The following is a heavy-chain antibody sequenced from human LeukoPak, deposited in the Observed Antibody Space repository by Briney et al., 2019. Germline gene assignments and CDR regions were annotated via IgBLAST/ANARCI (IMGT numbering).Heavy chain of an antibody. CDR2: VNHSGGT. CDR3: ARRMGRRFGERYYYYHYMDV. V-gene: IGHV4-34*01. Sequence: KSSETLSLTCDVYGESFSGYYWSWIRQPPGKGLEWIGEVNHSGGTNYNPSLKRRVTISLDTSKNQFSLKLSSVTAADTAVYYCARRMGRRFGERYYYYHYMDVWGKGTTVTISS. J-gene: IGHJ6*03. D-gene: IGHD3-10*01. CDR1: GESFSGYY.